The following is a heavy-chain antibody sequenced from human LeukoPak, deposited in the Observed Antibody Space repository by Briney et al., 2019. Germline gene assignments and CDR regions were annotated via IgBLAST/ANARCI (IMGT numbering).Heavy chain of an antibody. V-gene: IGHV3-33*01. CDR3: ARSRLRAYFDY. CDR2: IWYDGSNK. J-gene: IGHJ4*02. CDR1: GLTFSSYG. Sequence: PGRSLRLSCAASGLTFSSYGMHWVRQAPGKGLEWVAVIWYDGSNKYYADSVKGRFTISRDNSKNTLYLQMNSLRAEDTAVYYCARSRLRAYFDYWGQGTLVTVSS. D-gene: IGHD4-17*01.